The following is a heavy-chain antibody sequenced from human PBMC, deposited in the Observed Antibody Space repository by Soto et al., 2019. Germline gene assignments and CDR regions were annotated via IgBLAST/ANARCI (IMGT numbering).Heavy chain of an antibody. CDR1: GFRFTMCC. J-gene: IGHJ4*02. V-gene: IGHV3-74*01. Sequence: GGSLRLSRAASGFRFTMCCMHWFRQSPGKGLGWISRIYNDGTYSDYADSVRGRFTISRDNVNDTLYLQMNNLRAEDSGLYYCTRGPRPISTGTGAYWGQGTQVTVSS. D-gene: IGHD3-10*01. CDR2: IYNDGTYS. CDR3: TRGPRPISTGTGAY.